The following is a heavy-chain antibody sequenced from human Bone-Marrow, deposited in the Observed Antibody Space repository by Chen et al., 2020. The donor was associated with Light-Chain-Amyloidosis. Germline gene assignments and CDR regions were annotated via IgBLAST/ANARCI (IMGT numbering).Heavy chain of an antibody. CDR2: MYYTGNT. CDR1: GVSISSYY. V-gene: IGHV4-59*01. CDR3: ARVPPERWRRGFFDY. J-gene: IGHJ4*02. Sequence: VQLQESGPGVVKPSETLSLTCTVSGVSISSYYWSWIRQTPGQGLEWIGYMYYTGNTYYNPPPKSRFAMSVATSKNQFSLTRTSVTAADAAVYYCARVPPERWRRGFFDYWGQGILVTVSS.